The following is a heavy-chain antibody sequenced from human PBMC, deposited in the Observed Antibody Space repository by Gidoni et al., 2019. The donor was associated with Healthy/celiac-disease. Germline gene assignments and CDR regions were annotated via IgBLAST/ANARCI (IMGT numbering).Heavy chain of an antibody. CDR1: GGSFSGYY. V-gene: IGHV4-34*01. Sequence: QVQLQQWGAGLLKPSETLSLTFAVHGGSFSGYYWSWIRQPPGKGLEWIGEINHSGSTNYNPSLKTRVTISVDTSKNQFSLKLSSVTAADTAVYYCARGQIGVATIIRWYFDYWGQGTLVTVSS. CDR3: ARGQIGVATIIRWYFDY. CDR2: INHSGST. J-gene: IGHJ4*02. D-gene: IGHD5-12*01.